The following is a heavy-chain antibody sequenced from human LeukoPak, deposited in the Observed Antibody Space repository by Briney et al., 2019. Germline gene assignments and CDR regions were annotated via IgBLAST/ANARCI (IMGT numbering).Heavy chain of an antibody. CDR2: ITGSGGST. CDR3: AKDLRSGWYYFDY. V-gene: IGHV3-23*01. Sequence: GGSLRLSCAASGFTFTSSAMSWVRQAPGKGLECVSVITGSGGSTNYADSVKGRFTISRDNSKNTLYLQMNSLRAEDTAVYYCAKDLRSGWYYFDYWGQGTLVTVSS. CDR1: GFTFTSSA. D-gene: IGHD6-19*01. J-gene: IGHJ4*02.